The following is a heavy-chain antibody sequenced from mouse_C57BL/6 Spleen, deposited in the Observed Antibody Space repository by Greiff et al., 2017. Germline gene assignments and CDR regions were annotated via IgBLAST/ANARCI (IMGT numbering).Heavy chain of an antibody. Sequence: QVQLQQPGTELVKPGASVKLSCKASGYTFTSYWMHWVKQRPGQGLEWIGNINPSNGGTNYNEKFKSKATLSVDKSSSTAYMQLSSLTSEDSAVYYCAREGILLRYFDYWGQGTTLTVSS. V-gene: IGHV1-53*01. CDR2: INPSNGGT. CDR3: AREGILLRYFDY. D-gene: IGHD1-1*01. CDR1: GYTFTSYW. J-gene: IGHJ2*01.